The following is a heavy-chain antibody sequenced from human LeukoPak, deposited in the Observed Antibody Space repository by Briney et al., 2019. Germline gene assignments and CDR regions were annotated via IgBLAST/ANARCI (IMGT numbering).Heavy chain of an antibody. CDR1: GYSISSGYY. CDR3: ARRVGVALDY. CDR2: IYHSGST. Sequence: SETLSLTCTVSGYSISSGYYWGWIRQPPGKGLEWIGSIYHSGSTYYNPSLKSRVTISVDTSKNQFSLKLSSVTVADTAVYYCARRVGVALDYWGQGTLVTVSS. J-gene: IGHJ4*02. D-gene: IGHD2-21*01. V-gene: IGHV4-38-2*02.